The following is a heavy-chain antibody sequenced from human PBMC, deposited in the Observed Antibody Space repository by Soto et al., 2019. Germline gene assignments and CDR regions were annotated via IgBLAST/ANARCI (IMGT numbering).Heavy chain of an antibody. CDR1: GYPFTGPY. J-gene: IGHJ6*02. D-gene: IGHD5-18*01. CDR2: INPSSGGT. Sequence: ASVKVSCKASGYPFTGPYIYWVRQAPGQGLEWMGWINPSSGGTEFAEKFQGRVTVTRDTSIRTVFLELNSLTSDDTGVYFCARDFRTYSHGADVRGQGTAVTVSS. V-gene: IGHV1-2*02. CDR3: ARDFRTYSHGADV.